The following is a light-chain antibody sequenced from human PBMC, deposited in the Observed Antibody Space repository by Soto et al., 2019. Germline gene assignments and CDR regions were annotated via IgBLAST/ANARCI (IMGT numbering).Light chain of an antibody. Sequence: EIVLTQSPATLSLSPGERATLSCGASQSVRTVLAWYQQKPGQAPRLLIYDASTRATGIPARFSGSGSGTDFTLTISNLESEDFGAYYCQQRTDWPTITFGQGTRLDIK. CDR1: QSVRTV. J-gene: IGKJ5*01. CDR2: DAS. CDR3: QQRTDWPTIT. V-gene: IGKV3-11*01.